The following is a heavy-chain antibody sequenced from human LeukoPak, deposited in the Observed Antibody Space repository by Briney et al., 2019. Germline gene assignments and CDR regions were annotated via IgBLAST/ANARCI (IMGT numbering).Heavy chain of an antibody. CDR2: ISGSGGST. D-gene: IGHD3-22*01. CDR3: AKGGRYYYDRSGYRDYFDY. CDR1: GFTFSSYA. J-gene: IGHJ4*02. V-gene: IGHV3-23*01. Sequence: GGSLRLSCAASGFTFSSYAMSWVRQAPGKGLEWVSAISGSGGSTYYADSVKGRFTISRDNSKNTLYLQMNSLRAEDTAVYYCAKGGRYYYDRSGYRDYFDYWGQGTLVTVSS.